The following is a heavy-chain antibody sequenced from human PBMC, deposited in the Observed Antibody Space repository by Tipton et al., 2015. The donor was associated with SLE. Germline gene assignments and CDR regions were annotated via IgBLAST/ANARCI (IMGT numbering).Heavy chain of an antibody. CDR1: GGSASSGSYY. CDR3: ARDGRYDFWSGYYTGEAYFDY. CDR2: IYYSGST. V-gene: IGHV4-61*01. D-gene: IGHD3-3*01. Sequence: TLSLTCTVSGGSASSGSYYWSWIRQPPGKGLEWIGYIYYSGSTYYNPSLKSRVTISVDTSKNQFSLKLSSVTAADTAVYYCARDGRYDFWSGYYTGEAYFDYWGQGTLVTVSS. J-gene: IGHJ4*02.